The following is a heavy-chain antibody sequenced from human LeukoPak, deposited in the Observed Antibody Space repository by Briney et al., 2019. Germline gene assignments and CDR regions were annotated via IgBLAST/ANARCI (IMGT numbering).Heavy chain of an antibody. CDR3: ARDLRDEVVVAATNPFGAFDI. V-gene: IGHV3-30*04. D-gene: IGHD2-15*01. J-gene: IGHJ3*02. Sequence: GALRLSCAASGFTFSSYAMHWVRQAPGKGLEWVAVISYDGSNKYYADSVKGRFTISRDNSKNTLYLQMNSLRAEDTAVYYCARDLRDEVVVAATNPFGAFDIWGQGTMVTVSS. CDR2: ISYDGSNK. CDR1: GFTFSSYA.